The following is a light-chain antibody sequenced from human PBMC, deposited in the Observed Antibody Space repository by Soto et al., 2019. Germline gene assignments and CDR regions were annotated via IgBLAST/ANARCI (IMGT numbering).Light chain of an antibody. CDR3: QQSYSTPYT. CDR1: QSISSY. J-gene: IGKJ2*01. Sequence: DIQMTQSPSSLSASVGDRVTITCRASQSISSYLKWYQQKTGKAAKLLIYAASSLHSGVASWFSGSGSRTDFTLTISSLQPDDFATYYRQQSYSTPYTFGQGTKLEIK. CDR2: AAS. V-gene: IGKV1-39*01.